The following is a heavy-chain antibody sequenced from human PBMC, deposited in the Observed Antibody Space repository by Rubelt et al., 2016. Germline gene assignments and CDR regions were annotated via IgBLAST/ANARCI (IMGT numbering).Heavy chain of an antibody. CDR1: GFSFSNFA. CDR2: IYSGGST. J-gene: IGHJ4*02. V-gene: IGHV3-66*01. D-gene: IGHD3-22*01. CDR3: ARSYSSGLDY. Sequence: EVELVESGGSLVQPGGSLRVSCAASGFSFSNFAMSWFRQAPGKGLEWVSVIYSGGSTNYADSVKGRFTISRDNSKKTLYLQMNSLRAEDTAVYYCARSYSSGLDYWGQGTRVTVSS.